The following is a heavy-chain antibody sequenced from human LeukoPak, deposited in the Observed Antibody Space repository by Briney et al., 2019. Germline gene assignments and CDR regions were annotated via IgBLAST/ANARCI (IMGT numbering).Heavy chain of an antibody. V-gene: IGHV3-21*01. Sequence: GGSLRLSCAASGFTFSDYAINWVRQAPGKGLEWVSSISTHGNYIYYAHSVRGRFTISRDSAKNSLFLQMNSLRAEDTAIYYRARGSYDSSGQSDYWGQGTLVTVSS. CDR1: GFTFSDYA. CDR3: ARGSYDSSGQSDY. D-gene: IGHD3-22*01. J-gene: IGHJ4*02. CDR2: ISTHGNYI.